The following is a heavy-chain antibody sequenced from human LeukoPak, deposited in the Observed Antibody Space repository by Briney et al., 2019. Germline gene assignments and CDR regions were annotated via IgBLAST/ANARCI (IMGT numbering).Heavy chain of an antibody. J-gene: IGHJ4*02. V-gene: IGHV3-30*02. D-gene: IGHD3-3*01. CDR2: IRYDGSKK. CDR1: GFTFSNYG. CDR3: ARATYDFWSGYYTDY. Sequence: GGSLRLSCAASGFTFSNYGMHWVRQAPGKGLEWVAFIRYDGSKKYYADSVKGRFTISRDNSKNTLYLQMNSLRAEDTAVYYCARATYDFWSGYYTDYWGQGTLVTVSS.